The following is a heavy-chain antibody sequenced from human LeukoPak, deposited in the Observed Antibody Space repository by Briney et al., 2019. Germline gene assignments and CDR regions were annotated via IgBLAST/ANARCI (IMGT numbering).Heavy chain of an antibody. J-gene: IGHJ5*02. CDR1: GFTFDDYD. D-gene: IGHD2-15*01. Sequence: PGGSLRLSCAASGFTFDDYDMHWVRQAPGKGLEWVSVIAGDGRSTDYADSVKGRFTISRDNSKNSLYLQMNSLRTEDTALYYCAKNRGRGCGGGNCYYTWFDPWGQGTQVTVSS. CDR3: AKNRGRGCGGGNCYYTWFDP. CDR2: IAGDGRST. V-gene: IGHV3-43*02.